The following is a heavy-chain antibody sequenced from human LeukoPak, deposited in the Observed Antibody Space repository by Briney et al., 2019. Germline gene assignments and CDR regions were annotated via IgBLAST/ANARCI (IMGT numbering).Heavy chain of an antibody. Sequence: GGSLRLSCAASGFSFSSYWMGWVRQAPGKGLEWVANIKQDGSEKYYVDSVKGRFTISRDNAKNSLYLQMNSLRAEDTAVYYCTISSSRNHFDYWGQGTLVTVSS. CDR3: TISSSRNHFDY. V-gene: IGHV3-7*01. J-gene: IGHJ4*02. CDR2: IKQDGSEK. CDR1: GFSFSSYW. D-gene: IGHD6-13*01.